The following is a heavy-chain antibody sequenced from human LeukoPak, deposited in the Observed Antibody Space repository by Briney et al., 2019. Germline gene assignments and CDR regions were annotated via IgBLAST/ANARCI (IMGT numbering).Heavy chain of an antibody. Sequence: SETLSLTCTVSGGSISSSSYYWGWIRQPPGKGLEWIGSIYYSGSTYYNPSLKSRVTISVDTSKPQFSLKLSSVTAADTAVYYCARSRIQLWSELFDYWGQGTLVTVSS. CDR2: IYYSGST. D-gene: IGHD5-18*01. CDR1: GGSISSSSYY. J-gene: IGHJ4*02. CDR3: ARSRIQLWSELFDY. V-gene: IGHV4-39*07.